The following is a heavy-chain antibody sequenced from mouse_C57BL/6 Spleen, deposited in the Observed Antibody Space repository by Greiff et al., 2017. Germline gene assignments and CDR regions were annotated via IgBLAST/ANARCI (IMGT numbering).Heavy chain of an antibody. Sequence: EVKVVESGGGLVKPGGSLKLSCAASGFTFSDYGMHWVRQAPEKGLEWVAYISSGSSTIYYADTVKGRFTISRDNAKNTLFLQMTSLRAEDTAMYYCARPAAYYFDYWGQGTTLTVSS. CDR3: ARPAAYYFDY. CDR1: GFTFSDYG. J-gene: IGHJ2*01. CDR2: ISSGSSTI. V-gene: IGHV5-17*01.